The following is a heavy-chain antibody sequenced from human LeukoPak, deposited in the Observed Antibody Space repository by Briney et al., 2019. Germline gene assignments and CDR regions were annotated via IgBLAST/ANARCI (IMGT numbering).Heavy chain of an antibody. CDR1: GYTFTSYG. CDR3: ATGPREYDYVWGSYRANWFDP. D-gene: IGHD3-16*02. V-gene: IGHV1-18*01. CDR2: ISAYNGNT. J-gene: IGHJ5*02. Sequence: GASVKVSCKASGYTFTSYGISWVRQAPGQGLEWMGWISAYNGNTNYAQKLQGRVTMTTDTSTSTAYMELRSLRSDDKAVYYCATGPREYDYVWGSYRANWFDPWGQGTLVTVSS.